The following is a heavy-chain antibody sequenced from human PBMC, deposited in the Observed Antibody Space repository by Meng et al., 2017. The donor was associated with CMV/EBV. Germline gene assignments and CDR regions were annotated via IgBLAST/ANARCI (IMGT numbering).Heavy chain of an antibody. J-gene: IGHJ5*02. Sequence: SVKASCKASGGTFSSYAISWVRQAPGQGLEWMGGIIPIFGTANYAQKFQGRVTITTDESTSTAYMELSSLRSEDTAVYYCASGPAGTEGWFDPWGQGTLVTVSS. CDR3: ASGPAGTEGWFDP. CDR2: IIPIFGTA. V-gene: IGHV1-69*05. CDR1: GGTFSSYA. D-gene: IGHD6-13*01.